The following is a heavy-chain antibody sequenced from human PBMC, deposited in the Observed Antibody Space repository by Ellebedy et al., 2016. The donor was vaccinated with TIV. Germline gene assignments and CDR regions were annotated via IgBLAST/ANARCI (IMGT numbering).Heavy chain of an antibody. V-gene: IGHV4-59*08. CDR2: IYSSGST. CDR3: AAGSLFYFDP. Sequence: MPSETLSLTCTVSGVSISTYYWTRIRQPPGEALECIGYIYSSGSTNYNPSLKSRVTISVDTSKNQVSLKLRSVTAADTAVYYCAAGSLFYFDPWGQGTLVTVSS. J-gene: IGHJ5*02. D-gene: IGHD2/OR15-2a*01. CDR1: GVSISTYY.